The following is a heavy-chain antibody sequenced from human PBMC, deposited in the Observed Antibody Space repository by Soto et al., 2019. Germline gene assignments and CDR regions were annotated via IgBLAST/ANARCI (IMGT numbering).Heavy chain of an antibody. J-gene: IGHJ1*01. V-gene: IGHV3-30-3*01. CDR1: GFTFSSYA. CDR3: ATSITPNGEYFQH. Sequence: QVQLVESGGSVVQPGRSLRLSCAASGFTFSSYAMHWVRQAPGKGLQWVAVISYDGDNKYYADSVRGRFTISRDNSKNMLFLQMNSLRAGDTAVFYCATSITPNGEYFQHWGQGTLVTVSS. CDR2: ISYDGDNK. D-gene: IGHD1-20*01.